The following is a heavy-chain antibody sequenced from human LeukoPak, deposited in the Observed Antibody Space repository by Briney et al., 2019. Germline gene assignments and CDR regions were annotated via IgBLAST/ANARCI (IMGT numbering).Heavy chain of an antibody. CDR1: GFIFSSYW. J-gene: IGHJ4*02. V-gene: IGHV3-74*03. Sequence: GGSLRLSCAASGFIFSSYWMHWVRQAPGKGLVWVSRVNTDGSSTTYANSVKGRFTISRDNSKNTLYLQMNNLRAEDTALYYCAKDHCGGDCYSDPYFDYWGQGTLVTVSS. CDR3: AKDHCGGDCYSDPYFDY. D-gene: IGHD2-21*02. CDR2: VNTDGSST.